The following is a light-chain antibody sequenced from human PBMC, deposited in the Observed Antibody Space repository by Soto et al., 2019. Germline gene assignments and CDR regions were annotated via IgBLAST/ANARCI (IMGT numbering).Light chain of an antibody. CDR1: QSVSSRY. J-gene: IGKJ3*01. Sequence: EIVLTQSPGTLSLSPGERATLSCRASQSVSSRYLAWYQQKPGQAPRLLTYDASSRATGIPDRFRGSGSGTDFTLTISRLEPEDFAVYYCQQYGSSPPISFGPGTKVDIK. CDR3: QQYGSSPPIS. CDR2: DAS. V-gene: IGKV3-20*01.